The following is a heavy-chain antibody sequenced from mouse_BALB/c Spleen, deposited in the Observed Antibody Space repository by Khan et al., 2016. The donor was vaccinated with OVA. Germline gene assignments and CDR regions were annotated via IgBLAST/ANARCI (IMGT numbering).Heavy chain of an antibody. Sequence: EVQLQESGTVLARPGASVKMSCKASGYTFTSYWMHWVKQRPGQGLEWIGAIYPGNSGTNYNQKFKGKAKLTAVTSTSTAYMELNSLKNEDSAVYYCTRNGFGNYESWDYWGQGTTLTVSS. CDR1: GYTFTSYW. D-gene: IGHD2-1*01. J-gene: IGHJ2*01. CDR3: TRNGFGNYESWDY. V-gene: IGHV1-5*01. CDR2: IYPGNSGT.